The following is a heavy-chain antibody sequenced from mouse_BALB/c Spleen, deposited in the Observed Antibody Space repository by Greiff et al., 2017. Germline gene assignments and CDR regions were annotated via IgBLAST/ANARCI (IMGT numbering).Heavy chain of an antibody. CDR1: GFTFSSYG. CDR3: ARGDYRPYAMDY. D-gene: IGHD2-14*01. CDR2: ISSGGSYT. Sequence: EVQVVESGGDLVKPGGSLKLSCAASGFTFSSYGMSWVRQTPDKRLEWVATISSGGSYTYYPDSVKGRFTISRDNAKNTLYLQMSSLKSEDTAMYYCARGDYRPYAMDYWGQGTSVTVSS. J-gene: IGHJ4*01. V-gene: IGHV5-6*01.